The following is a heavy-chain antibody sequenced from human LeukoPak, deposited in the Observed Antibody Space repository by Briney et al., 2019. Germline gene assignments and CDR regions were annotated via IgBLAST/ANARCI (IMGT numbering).Heavy chain of an antibody. CDR1: DGSISNNNYF. Sequence: PSETLSLTCTVSDGSISNNNYFWGWIRQPPGKGLEWIGSTYYSGSTYYNPSLKSRVTISVDTSKNQFSLKLSSVTAADTAVYYCARLPLKVGASYWGQGTLVTVSS. CDR2: TYYSGST. J-gene: IGHJ4*02. CDR3: ARLPLKVGASY. D-gene: IGHD1-26*01. V-gene: IGHV4-39*01.